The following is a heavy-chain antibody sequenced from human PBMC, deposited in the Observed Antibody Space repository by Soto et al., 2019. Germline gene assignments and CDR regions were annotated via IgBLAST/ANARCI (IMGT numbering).Heavy chain of an antibody. V-gene: IGHV1-69*06. CDR2: IIPIFGTT. J-gene: IGHJ4*02. CDR3: ARGWETVGTTTPFAY. D-gene: IGHD1-26*01. CDR1: GGTFSTHA. Sequence: QVQLVQSGAEVKKPGSSVKVSCKASGGTFSTHAISWVRQAPGQGLEWMGGIIPIFGTTNYAQKFQGRVTINADKSTSTAYMEVRSLRSEDSAVYYCARGWETVGTTTPFAYWGQGTLVTVSS.